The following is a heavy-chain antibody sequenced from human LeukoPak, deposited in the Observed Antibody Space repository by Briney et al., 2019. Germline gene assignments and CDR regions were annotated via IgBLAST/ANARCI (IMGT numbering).Heavy chain of an antibody. CDR3: ARGGYYYDSSGYYYYYGMDV. D-gene: IGHD3-22*01. CDR2: IYHSGST. CDR1: GGSISSSNW. J-gene: IGHJ6*02. V-gene: IGHV4-4*02. Sequence: SETLSLTCAVSGGSISSSNWWSWVRQPPGKGLEWIGYIYHSGSTYYNPSLKSRVTISVDRSKNQFSLKLSSVTAADTAVYYCARGGYYYDSSGYYYYYGMDVWGQGTTVTVSS.